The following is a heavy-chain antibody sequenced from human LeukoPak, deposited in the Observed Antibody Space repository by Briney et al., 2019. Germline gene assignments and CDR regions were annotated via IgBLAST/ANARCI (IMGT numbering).Heavy chain of an antibody. CDR2: ISSSSSYI. CDR3: ARRGSGWPIYFDY. D-gene: IGHD6-19*01. Sequence: PGGSLGLSCAASGFTFSSYSMNWVRQAPGKGLEWVSSISSSSSYIYYADSVKGRFTISRDNAKNSLYLQMNSLRAEDTAVYYCARRGSGWPIYFDYWGQGTLVTVSS. CDR1: GFTFSSYS. V-gene: IGHV3-21*01. J-gene: IGHJ4*02.